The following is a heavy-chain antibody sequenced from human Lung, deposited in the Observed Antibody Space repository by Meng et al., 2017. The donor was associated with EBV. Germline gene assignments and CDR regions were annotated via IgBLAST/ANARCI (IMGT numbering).Heavy chain of an antibody. CDR2: ISTNTGNP. V-gene: IGHV7-4-1*02. D-gene: IGHD6-19*01. CDR3: GTLKYTSGFYGPAY. J-gene: IGHJ4*02. Sequence: QVQLVQSGSELKTPGASVKVSCKASGYTFTRYPMTWVRQAPGQGLEWMGWISTNTGNPTYAQGFTGRFVFSVDTSVSTAYLQISSLKAEDTAVYYCGTLKYTSGFYGPAYWGQGALVTVSS. CDR1: GYTFTRYP.